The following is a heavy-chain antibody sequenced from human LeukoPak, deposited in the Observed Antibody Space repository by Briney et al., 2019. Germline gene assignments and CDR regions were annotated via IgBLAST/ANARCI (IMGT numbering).Heavy chain of an antibody. CDR3: ARGPYSSGWYDAFDI. D-gene: IGHD6-19*01. CDR2: IIPIFGTA. V-gene: IGHV1-69*01. Sequence: SVKVSCKASGGTFSSHAFNWVRQAPGQGLEWMGGIIPIFGTANHAQKLQGRVSITADESTTSVYMELSSLRSEDTAVYYCARGPYSSGWYDAFDIWGQGTMVTVSS. J-gene: IGHJ3*02. CDR1: GGTFSSHA.